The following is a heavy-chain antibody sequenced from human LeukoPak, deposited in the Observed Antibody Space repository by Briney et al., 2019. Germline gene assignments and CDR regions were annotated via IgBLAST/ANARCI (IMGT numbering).Heavy chain of an antibody. V-gene: IGHV4-4*07. Sequence: SETLPLTCTVSGGAISSYSWSWIRQPAGKGLEWIGRIYTSGSTNYNPSLKSRVTMSVDPSKNQFSLKLSSVTAADSAVYYCASSRTLTPPAYWGQGTLVTVSS. J-gene: IGHJ4*02. CDR1: GGAISSYS. CDR2: IYTSGST. D-gene: IGHD2-2*01. CDR3: ASSRTLTPPAY.